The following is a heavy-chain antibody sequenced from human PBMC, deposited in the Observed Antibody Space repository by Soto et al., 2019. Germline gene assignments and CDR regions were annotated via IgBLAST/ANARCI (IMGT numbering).Heavy chain of an antibody. CDR2: IYYSGST. CDR1: GGSISSGDYS. D-gene: IGHD4-17*01. V-gene: IGHV4-30-4*01. Sequence: SETLSLTCTVSGGSISSGDYSWSWIRQSPGKGLEWIGTIYYSGSTYYNPSLKSRVIISTDTSKNQFSLKLSSVTAADTAVYYCARELLKTTMTMTYNWFDPWGKG. CDR3: ARELLKTTMTMTYNWFDP. J-gene: IGHJ5*02.